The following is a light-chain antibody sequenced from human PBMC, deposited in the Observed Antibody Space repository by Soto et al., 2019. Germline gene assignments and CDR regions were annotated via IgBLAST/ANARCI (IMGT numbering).Light chain of an antibody. CDR1: QSVSSY. V-gene: IGKV3-11*01. J-gene: IGKJ1*01. CDR3: QQRINWHSWT. Sequence: EIVLTQSPATLSLSPGERATLSCRASQSVSSYLAWYQQKPGQAPRLLIYDASNRATGIPARFSGSGSGTDFTLTISSLEPEDFAVYYCQQRINWHSWTFGQGTKVEIK. CDR2: DAS.